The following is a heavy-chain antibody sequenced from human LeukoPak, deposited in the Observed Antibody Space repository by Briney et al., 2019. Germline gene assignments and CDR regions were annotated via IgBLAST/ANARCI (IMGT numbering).Heavy chain of an antibody. Sequence: GGSLRLSCAASGFTFSSYAMHWVRQAPGKGLEWVAVISYDGSNKYYADSVKGRFTISRDNSKNTLYLQMNSLRAEDTAVYYCAREAGITGTAYYFDYWGQGTLVTVSS. J-gene: IGHJ4*02. CDR1: GFTFSSYA. CDR3: AREAGITGTAYYFDY. V-gene: IGHV3-30*01. D-gene: IGHD1-7*01. CDR2: ISYDGSNK.